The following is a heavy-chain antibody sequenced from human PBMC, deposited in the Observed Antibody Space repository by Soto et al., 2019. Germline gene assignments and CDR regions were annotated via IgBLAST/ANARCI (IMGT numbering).Heavy chain of an antibody. CDR3: TTFESGYSSDDDAFDI. D-gene: IGHD3-3*01. J-gene: IGHJ3*02. V-gene: IGHV3-15*01. CDR1: GFTFSNAW. Sequence: GGSLRLSCAASGFTFSNAWMSWVRQAPGKGLEWVGRIKSKTDGGTTDYAAPVKGRFTISRDDSKNTLYLQMNSLKTEDTAVYYCTTFESGYSSDDDAFDIWGQGTMVTVSS. CDR2: IKSKTDGGTT.